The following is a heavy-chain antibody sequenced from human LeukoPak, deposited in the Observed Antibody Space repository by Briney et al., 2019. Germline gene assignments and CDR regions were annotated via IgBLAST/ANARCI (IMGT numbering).Heavy chain of an antibody. V-gene: IGHV4-34*01. CDR1: GGSFSGYY. CDR2: INHSGST. D-gene: IGHD3-3*01. J-gene: IGHJ5*02. CDR3: ARGRAIFGVASVGDP. Sequence: SETLSLTCAVYGGSFSGYYWSWIRQPPGKGLEWIGEINHSGSTNYNPSLKSRVTISVDTSKNQFSLKLSYVTAADTAVYYCARGRAIFGVASVGDPWGQGTLVTVSS.